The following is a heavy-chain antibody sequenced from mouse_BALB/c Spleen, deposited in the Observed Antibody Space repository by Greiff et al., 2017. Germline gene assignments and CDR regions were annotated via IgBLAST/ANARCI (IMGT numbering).Heavy chain of an antibody. CDR1: GYTFTSYW. D-gene: IGHD1-2*01. V-gene: IGHV1-69*02. J-gene: IGHJ2*01. CDR3: TREGGSLLRLRWGPSFDY. Sequence: QVQLQQPGAELVRPGASVKLSCKASGYTFTSYWINWVKQRPGQGLEWIGNIYPSDSYTNYNQKFKDKATLTVDKSSSTAYMQLSSPTSEDSAVYYCTREGGSLLRLRWGPSFDYWGQGTTLTVSS. CDR2: IYPSDSYT.